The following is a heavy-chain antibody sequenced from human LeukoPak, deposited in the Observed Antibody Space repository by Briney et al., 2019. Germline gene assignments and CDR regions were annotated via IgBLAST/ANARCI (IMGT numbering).Heavy chain of an antibody. CDR3: ARDYYDSSGYYN. Sequence: GGSLRLSCAASGFTFSSYSMNWVRQAPGKGLEWVSYISSSSSTIYYADSVKGRFTISRDNAKNSLCLQMNSLRAEDTAVYYCARDYYDSSGYYNWGQGTLVTVSS. D-gene: IGHD3-22*01. CDR1: GFTFSSYS. J-gene: IGHJ4*02. CDR2: ISSSSSTI. V-gene: IGHV3-48*01.